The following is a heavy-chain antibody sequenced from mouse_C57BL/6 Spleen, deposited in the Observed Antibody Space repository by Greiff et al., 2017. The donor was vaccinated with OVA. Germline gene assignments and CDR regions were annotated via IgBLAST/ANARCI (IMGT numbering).Heavy chain of an antibody. J-gene: IGHJ4*01. V-gene: IGHV10-1*01. Sequence: EVHLVESGGGLVQPKGSLKLSCAASGFSFNTYAMNWVRQAPGTGLEWVARIRSKSNNYATYYADSVKDRFTISRDDSESMLYLQMNNLKTEDTAMYYCVRQGLLRYYAMDYWGQGTSVTVSS. CDR2: IRSKSNNYAT. D-gene: IGHD1-1*01. CDR3: VRQGLLRYYAMDY. CDR1: GFSFNTYA.